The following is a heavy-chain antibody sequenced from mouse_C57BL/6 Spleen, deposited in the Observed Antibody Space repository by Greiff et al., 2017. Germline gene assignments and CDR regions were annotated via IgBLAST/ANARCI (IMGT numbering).Heavy chain of an antibody. CDR1: GYTFTSYW. CDR2: IHPNSGST. CDR3: ARWGTTVVATYYFDY. J-gene: IGHJ2*01. Sequence: VQLQQPGAELVKPGASVKLSCKASGYTFTSYWMHWVKQRSGQGLEWIGMIHPNSGSTNSNEKFKSKATLTVDKSSSTAYMQLSSLTSEDSAVYYCARWGTTVVATYYFDYWGQGTTLTVSS. V-gene: IGHV1-64*01. D-gene: IGHD1-1*01.